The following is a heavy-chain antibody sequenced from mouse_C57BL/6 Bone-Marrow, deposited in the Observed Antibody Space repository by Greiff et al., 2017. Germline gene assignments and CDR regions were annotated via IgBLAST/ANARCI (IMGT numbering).Heavy chain of an antibody. J-gene: IGHJ3*01. CDR3: ARNYGFAY. D-gene: IGHD1-1*01. CDR2: ISSGSSTI. CDR1: GFTFSDYG. Sequence: EVKLVESGGGLVKPGGSLKLSCAASGFTFSDYGMHWVRQAPEKGLEWVAYISSGSSTIYYADTVKGRFTFSRDNAKNTRFLQMTSLRSEDTAMYYCARNYGFAYGGQGTLVTVSA. V-gene: IGHV5-17*01.